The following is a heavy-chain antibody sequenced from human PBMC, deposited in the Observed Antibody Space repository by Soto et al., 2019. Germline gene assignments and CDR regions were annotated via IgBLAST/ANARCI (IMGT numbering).Heavy chain of an antibody. Sequence: SDTLSLTCAVYGGSFSGYYWSWIRQPPGKGLEWIGEINHSGSTNYNPSLKSRVTISVDTSKNQFSLKLSSVTAADTAVYYCARGEPYQFGELLLRAFFDYWGQGTLVTVSS. J-gene: IGHJ4*02. V-gene: IGHV4-34*01. CDR2: INHSGST. D-gene: IGHD3-10*01. CDR3: ARGEPYQFGELLLRAFFDY. CDR1: GGSFSGYY.